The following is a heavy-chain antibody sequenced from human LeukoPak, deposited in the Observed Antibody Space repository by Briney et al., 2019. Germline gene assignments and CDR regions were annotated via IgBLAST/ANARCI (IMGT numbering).Heavy chain of an antibody. CDR1: GGSFSGYY. V-gene: IGHV4-34*01. CDR2: INHSGST. CDR3: ARGRIAARPHWFDP. J-gene: IGHJ5*02. D-gene: IGHD6-6*01. Sequence: KPSETLSLTCAVYGGSFSGYYWSWIRQPPGKGLEWIGEINHSGSTNYNPSLKSRVTISVDTSKNQFSLKLSSVTAADTAVYYCARGRIAARPHWFDPWGQGTLVTVSS.